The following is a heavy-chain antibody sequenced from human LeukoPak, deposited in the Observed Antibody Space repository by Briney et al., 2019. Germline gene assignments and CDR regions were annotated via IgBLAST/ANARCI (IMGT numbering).Heavy chain of an antibody. V-gene: IGHV1-8*03. D-gene: IGHD6-6*01. Sequence: AASVKVSCKASGYTFTSYDINWVRQATGQGLEWMGLMNPNSGNTGYAQKFQGRVTITRNTSISTAYMELSSLRSEDTAVYYCARGFSNSYYYYYMDVWRKGTTVTVSS. CDR3: ARGFSNSYYYYYMDV. J-gene: IGHJ6*03. CDR2: MNPNSGNT. CDR1: GYTFTSYD.